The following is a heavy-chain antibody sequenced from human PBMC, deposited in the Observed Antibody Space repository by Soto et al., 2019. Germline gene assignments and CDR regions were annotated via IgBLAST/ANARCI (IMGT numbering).Heavy chain of an antibody. V-gene: IGHV3-33*01. D-gene: IGHD3-3*01. J-gene: IGHJ4*02. Sequence: GGSLRLSCAASGFTFSSYGMHWVRQAPGKGLEWVAVIWYDGSNKYYADSVKGRFTISRDNSKNTLYLQMNSLRAEDTAVYYCARDTLWSGYYKALLFDYWGQGTLVTVSS. CDR2: IWYDGSNK. CDR3: ARDTLWSGYYKALLFDY. CDR1: GFTFSSYG.